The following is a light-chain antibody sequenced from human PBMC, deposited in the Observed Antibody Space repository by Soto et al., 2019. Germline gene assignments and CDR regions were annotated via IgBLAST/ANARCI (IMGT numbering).Light chain of an antibody. V-gene: IGLV1-47*01. Sequence: SVLTHPPSVSGTPGQRVNISCSGSSSNIGRDYVYWYQQFPGTAPKLLIYRGNQRPSGVPDRFSGSKSGTSASLAISGLRSDHESDYYCVEWDDSLSGYVFGTGTKLTVL. CDR2: RGN. J-gene: IGLJ1*01. CDR3: VEWDDSLSGYV. CDR1: SSNIGRDY.